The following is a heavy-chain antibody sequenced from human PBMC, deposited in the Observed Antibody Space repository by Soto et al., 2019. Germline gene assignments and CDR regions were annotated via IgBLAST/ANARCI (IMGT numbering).Heavy chain of an antibody. D-gene: IGHD6-19*01. J-gene: IGHJ4*02. CDR2: ISYDGSNK. CDR1: GFTFSSYA. Sequence: QVQLVESGGGVVQPGRSLRLSCAASGFTFSSYAMHWVRQAPGKGLEWVAVISYDGSNKYYADSVKGRFTISRDNSKNPLYLQMNSLRAEDTAVYYCASIPVVAPPFDYWGQGTLVTVSS. V-gene: IGHV3-30-3*01. CDR3: ASIPVVAPPFDY.